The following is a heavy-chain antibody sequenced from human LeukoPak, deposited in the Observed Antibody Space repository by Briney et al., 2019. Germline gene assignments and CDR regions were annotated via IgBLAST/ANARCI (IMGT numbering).Heavy chain of an antibody. D-gene: IGHD4-11*01. Sequence: SETLSLTCTVSGYSISSGYYWGWIRQPPGKGLEWIGSIYHSGSTYYNPSLKSRVTISVDTSKNQFSLKLSSVTAADTAVYYCARVKSDYSNLFYYYYYMDVWGKGTTVTVSS. CDR2: IYHSGST. J-gene: IGHJ6*03. CDR1: GYSISSGYY. V-gene: IGHV4-38-2*02. CDR3: ARVKSDYSNLFYYYYYMDV.